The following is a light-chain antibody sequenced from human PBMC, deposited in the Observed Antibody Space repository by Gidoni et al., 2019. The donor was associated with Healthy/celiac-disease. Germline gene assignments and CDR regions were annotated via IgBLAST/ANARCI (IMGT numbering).Light chain of an antibody. V-gene: IGLV4-69*01. Sequence: QLVLPQSPSASPSLGASVKLTCTLSRGHSSYAIAWHQQQPEKGPRYLMKLNSDGSHSKGDGIPDRFSGSSSGAERYLTISSLQSEDEADYYCQTWGTGIRVFGGGTKLTVL. CDR3: QTWGTGIRV. CDR2: LNSDGSH. J-gene: IGLJ3*02. CDR1: RGHSSYA.